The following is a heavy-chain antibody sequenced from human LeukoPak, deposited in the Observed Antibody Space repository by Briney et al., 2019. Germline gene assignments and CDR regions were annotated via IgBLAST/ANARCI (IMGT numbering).Heavy chain of an antibody. CDR3: ARLGSYSSSGLPVV. CDR2: IYYSGST. J-gene: IGHJ4*02. V-gene: IGHV4-59*01. D-gene: IGHD6-13*01. CDR1: GGAISSNY. Sequence: PSETLSLTCTVSGGAISSNYWSWIRQPPGKGLEWIGYIYYSGSTNYNPSLKSRVTISVDTSKNQFSLKLSSVTAADTAVYYCARLGSYSSSGLPVVWGQGTLVTVSS.